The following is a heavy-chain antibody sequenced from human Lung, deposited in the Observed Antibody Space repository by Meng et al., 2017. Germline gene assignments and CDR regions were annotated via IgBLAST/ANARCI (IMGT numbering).Heavy chain of an antibody. D-gene: IGHD3-3*01. CDR2: IYHSGRT. Sequence: VRVQAVDRGLGRPSGAVSLTRAVCGGSISSRSWWSWVRQSPGKWLEWIGEIYHSGRTNYNPSLESRVTISLDKSQNQFSLKVKSVTAADTAVDYCVRGGQDQAYYDFWSGPFDPWGQGTLVTVSS. V-gene: IGHV4-4*02. J-gene: IGHJ5*02. CDR1: GGSISSRSW. CDR3: VRGGQDQAYYDFWSGPFDP.